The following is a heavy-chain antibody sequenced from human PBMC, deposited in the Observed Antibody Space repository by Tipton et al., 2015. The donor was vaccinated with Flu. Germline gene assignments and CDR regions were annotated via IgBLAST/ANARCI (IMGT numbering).Heavy chain of an antibody. Sequence: TLSLTCSVSGGSISYYYCSWIRQPPGKGLEWIGEINHSGSTNYNPSLKSRVTISVDTSKNQFSLKLSSVTAADTAVYYCARHGYSSSWTPMGYYYGMDVWGHRTTVTVSS. D-gene: IGHD6-13*01. V-gene: IGHV4-34*01. CDR2: INHSGST. J-gene: IGHJ6*02. CDR3: ARHGYSSSWTPMGYYYGMDV. CDR1: GGSISYYY.